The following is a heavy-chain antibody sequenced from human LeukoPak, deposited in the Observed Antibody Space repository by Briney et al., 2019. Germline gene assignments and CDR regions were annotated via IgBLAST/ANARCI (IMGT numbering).Heavy chain of an antibody. J-gene: IGHJ4*02. V-gene: IGHV1-8*03. CDR3: ARDNVGYDY. CDR2: MNPNSGNT. Sequence: ASVKVSCKASGYTFTSYYMHWVRQAPGQGLEWMGWMNPNSGNTGYGQKFQGRVTITRNTSISTAYMELSSLRSEDTAVYYCARDNVGYDYWGQGTLVTVSS. CDR1: GYTFTSYY. D-gene: IGHD6-25*01.